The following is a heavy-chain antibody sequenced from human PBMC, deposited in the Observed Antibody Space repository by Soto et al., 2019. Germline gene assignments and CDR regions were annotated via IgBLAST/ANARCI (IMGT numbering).Heavy chain of an antibody. J-gene: IGHJ4*02. V-gene: IGHV4-34*01. Sequence: SETLSLTCAVYGGSFSGYYWSWIRQPPGKGLEWIGEINHSGSTNYNPSLKSRVTISVDTSKNQFSLKLSSVTAADTAVYYCARGLGEYGSGGYPLDYWGQRTPVTVSS. CDR2: INHSGST. CDR3: ARGLGEYGSGGYPLDY. CDR1: GGSFSGYY. D-gene: IGHD3-10*01.